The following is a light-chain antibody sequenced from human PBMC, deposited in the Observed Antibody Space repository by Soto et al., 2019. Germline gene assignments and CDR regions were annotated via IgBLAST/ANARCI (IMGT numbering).Light chain of an antibody. CDR2: GAS. CDR1: QSVSSN. Sequence: IVMTQSPATLSVSPGDRATLSCRASQSVSSNLAWYQQKPGQAPRLLIFGASNRATGIPARFSGSGSGTDFTFIISSLQPEDSATYYCQQTYSTPGWTFGQGTKVDIK. V-gene: IGKV3D-15*01. J-gene: IGKJ1*01. CDR3: QQTYSTPGWT.